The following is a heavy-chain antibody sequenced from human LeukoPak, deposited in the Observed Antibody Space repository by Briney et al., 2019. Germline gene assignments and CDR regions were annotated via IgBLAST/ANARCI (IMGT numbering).Heavy chain of an antibody. D-gene: IGHD3-10*01. J-gene: IGHJ4*02. CDR3: ARTRASLAF. CDR2: VYNDGSEK. CDR1: GFSFSDFY. V-gene: IGHV3-7*03. Sequence: TGGSLRLSCAAYGFSFSDFYMSWDRQAPGKGLEWVASVYNDGSEKNYADSVQGRFTISRDNTQNSLYLQMNSLRAEDTAVYYCARTRASLAFWGQGTLTTVSS.